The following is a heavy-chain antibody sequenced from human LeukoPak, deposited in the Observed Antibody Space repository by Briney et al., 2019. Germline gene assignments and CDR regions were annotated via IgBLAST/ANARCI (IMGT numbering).Heavy chain of an antibody. J-gene: IGHJ3*01. D-gene: IGHD4-23*01. CDR3: ARAAVVTGWDA. Sequence: GGSLRLSCAASGFTFSSYAMHWVRQAPGKGLEWVAVISYDGSNKYYADSVKGRFTISRDNSKNTLYLQMNSLRAEDTAVYYCARAAVVTGWDAWGQGTVVTVSS. CDR1: GFTFSSYA. CDR2: ISYDGSNK. V-gene: IGHV3-30-3*01.